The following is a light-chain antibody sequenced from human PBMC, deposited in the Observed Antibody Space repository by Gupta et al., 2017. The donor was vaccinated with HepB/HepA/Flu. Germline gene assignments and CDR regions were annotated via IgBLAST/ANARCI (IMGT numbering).Light chain of an antibody. CDR2: EVS. CDR1: SSDVGGYNY. V-gene: IGLV2-8*01. J-gene: IGLJ3*02. CDR3: SSYAGSNTFV. Sequence: QSALTQPPSASGSPGQSVTISCTGTSSDVGGYNYVSWYQQHPGKAPKLMIYEVSKRPSGVPDRFSGSKSGNTASLTVSGLRGEDEADYYCSSYAGSNTFVFGGGTKLTVL.